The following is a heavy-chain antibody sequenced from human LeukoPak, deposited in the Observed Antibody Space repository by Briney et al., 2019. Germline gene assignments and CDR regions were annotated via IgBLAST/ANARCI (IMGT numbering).Heavy chain of an antibody. J-gene: IGHJ4*02. D-gene: IGHD1-26*01. CDR2: ISWNSGSI. Sequence: GGSLRPSCAASGFTFDDYAMHWVRQAPGKGLEWVSGISWNSGSIGYADSVKGRFTISRDNAKNSLYLQMNSLRAEDMALYYCAKDKEWELQGYFDYWGQGTLVTVSS. CDR1: GFTFDDYA. V-gene: IGHV3-9*03. CDR3: AKDKEWELQGYFDY.